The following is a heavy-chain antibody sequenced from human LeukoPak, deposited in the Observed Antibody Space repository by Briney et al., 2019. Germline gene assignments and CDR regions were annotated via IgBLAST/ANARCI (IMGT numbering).Heavy chain of an antibody. CDR3: ANTPGSGSYLTFNFDY. D-gene: IGHD3-10*01. CDR2: ISGSGGST. V-gene: IGHV3-23*01. CDR1: GFTFSSYA. Sequence: PGGSLRLSCAASGFTFSSYAMSWVRQAPGKGLEWVSAISGSGGSTYYADSVKGRFTISRDNSKNTLYLQMNSLRAEDTAVYYCANTPGSGSYLTFNFDYWGQGTLVTVSS. J-gene: IGHJ4*02.